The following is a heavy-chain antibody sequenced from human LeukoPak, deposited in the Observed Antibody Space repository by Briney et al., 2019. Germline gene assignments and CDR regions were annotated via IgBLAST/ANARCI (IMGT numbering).Heavy chain of an antibody. V-gene: IGHV3-23*01. CDR2: INGGAGSS. D-gene: IGHD5-18*01. J-gene: IGHJ4*02. CDR1: GFTFNNYA. CDR3: AKGQGYNYGDSIDY. Sequence: PGGSLRLSCAASGFTFNNYAMTWVRQAPAKGLEWVSLINGGAGSSYYADSVKGRFTVPRDNSKNTLYLQMNSLGDDDTAVYYCAKGQGYNYGDSIDYWGQGTLVTVSS.